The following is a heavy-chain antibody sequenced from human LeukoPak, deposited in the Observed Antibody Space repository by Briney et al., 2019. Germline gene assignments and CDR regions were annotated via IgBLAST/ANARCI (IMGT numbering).Heavy chain of an antibody. CDR1: GFTFSNYL. CDR2: IIETGGFTTST. CDR3: VKDRRYAGTYALGWFDS. V-gene: IGHV3-23*01. D-gene: IGHD4-23*01. Sequence: GGSLPHSCGASGFTFSNYLITWARQAPGKGLEWVSTIIETGGFTTSTYYADSVKSRFNISRDNSANKSYLQLDGLRADDTAVYYCVKDRRYAGTYALGWFDSWGQGTLVTVSS. J-gene: IGHJ5*01.